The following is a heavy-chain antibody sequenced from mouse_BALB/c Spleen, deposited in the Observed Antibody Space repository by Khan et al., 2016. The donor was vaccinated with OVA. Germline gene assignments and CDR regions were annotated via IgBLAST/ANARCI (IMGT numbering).Heavy chain of an antibody. D-gene: IGHD1-1*01. J-gene: IGHJ1*01. Sequence: EVQLQESGPGLVKPSQSLSLTCTVTGYSITSDYAWNWIRQFPGNKLEWMGYISYSGSTNYNPSLKSRISLTRDTSRNQFFLQLNSVTTEDTATYYCARRYYYGHWYFDVWGAGTTVTVSS. CDR3: ARRYYYGHWYFDV. CDR2: ISYSGST. CDR1: GYSITSDYA. V-gene: IGHV3-2*02.